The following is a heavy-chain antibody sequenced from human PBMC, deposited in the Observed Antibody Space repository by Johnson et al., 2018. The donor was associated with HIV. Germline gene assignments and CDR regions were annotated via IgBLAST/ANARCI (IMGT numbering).Heavy chain of an antibody. Sequence: QVQLVESGGGVVQPGRSLRLSCAASGFTFNSYAMHWVRQAPGRGLECVAVISYDGSNKYYADSVKVRFTISRDNSKNTLYLQMNSLRAEDTAVFYCARAYNDAFDIWGQGTMVTVSS. CDR2: ISYDGSNK. J-gene: IGHJ3*02. V-gene: IGHV3-30-3*01. D-gene: IGHD5-24*01. CDR3: ARAYNDAFDI. CDR1: GFTFNSYA.